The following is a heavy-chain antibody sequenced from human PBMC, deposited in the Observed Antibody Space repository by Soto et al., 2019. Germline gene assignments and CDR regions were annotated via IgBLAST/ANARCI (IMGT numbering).Heavy chain of an antibody. CDR2: ITGTGDNT. Sequence: GGSLRLSCAASGFSFSNYAMTWVRQAPGKGLEWVSSITGTGDNTYYADSVKGRFTISRDNSRNTLYLQMSSLRSEDTAVYYCARAGPPIDYWGQRTLVTVSS. J-gene: IGHJ4*02. V-gene: IGHV3-23*01. CDR3: ARAGPPIDY. CDR1: GFSFSNYA.